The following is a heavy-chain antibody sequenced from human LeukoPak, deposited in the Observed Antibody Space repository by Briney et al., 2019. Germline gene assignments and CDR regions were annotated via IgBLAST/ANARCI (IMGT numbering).Heavy chain of an antibody. Sequence: SDTLSLTCNVSGGSITTYYWSWIRQPPGQGLEWIGCIYYNSNTNSNPSLKSRVTIAVDTSKNQFSLKLGSATAADTAVYYCARVSHFDSSGYSPWGQGTLVTVSS. J-gene: IGHJ4*02. CDR1: GGSITTYY. D-gene: IGHD3-22*01. CDR3: ARVSHFDSSGYSP. CDR2: IYYNSNT. V-gene: IGHV4-59*07.